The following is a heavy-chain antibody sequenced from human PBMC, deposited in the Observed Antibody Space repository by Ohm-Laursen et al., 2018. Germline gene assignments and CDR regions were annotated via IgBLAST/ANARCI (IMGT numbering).Heavy chain of an antibody. D-gene: IGHD3-22*01. V-gene: IGHV3-49*04. J-gene: IGHJ6*02. CDR3: TRDGTYYYDSSGYYYVGAYYYGMDV. CDR2: IRSEGFGATI. Sequence: SLRLSCTASGFALSEYTLSWVRQAPGKGLEWLGFIRSEGFGATIEYAASMKGRFIISRDDSKSTAYLQMNSLKTEDTAVYFCTRDGTYYYDSSGYYYVGAYYYGMDVWGQGTTVTVSS. CDR1: GFALSEYT.